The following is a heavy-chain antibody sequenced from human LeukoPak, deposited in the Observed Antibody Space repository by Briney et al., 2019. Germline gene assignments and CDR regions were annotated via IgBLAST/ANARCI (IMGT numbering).Heavy chain of an antibody. D-gene: IGHD2-15*01. Sequence: PGRSLRLSCAASGFTFSNYAMHWVRQAPGKGLEWVAFMSYDGSDKYYADSVKGRFTISRDNSKSTLYLQMNSLRAEDTAVYYCAKGGDYGDYWGQGTLVTVSS. V-gene: IGHV3-30*18. CDR1: GFTFSNYA. CDR3: AKGGDYGDY. CDR2: MSYDGSDK. J-gene: IGHJ4*02.